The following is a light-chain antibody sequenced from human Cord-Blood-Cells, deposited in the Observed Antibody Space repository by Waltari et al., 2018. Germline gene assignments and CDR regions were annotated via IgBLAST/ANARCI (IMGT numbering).Light chain of an antibody. Sequence: DIQMTQSPSSLSASVGDRVTITCRANQSISSYLNWYQQKPGKAPKLLIYAASSLQSGVPSRFSGSGSETDFTLTISSLQPEDFATYYCQQSYSTPLTFGGGTKVEIK. J-gene: IGKJ4*01. CDR1: QSISSY. CDR3: QQSYSTPLT. V-gene: IGKV1-39*01. CDR2: AAS.